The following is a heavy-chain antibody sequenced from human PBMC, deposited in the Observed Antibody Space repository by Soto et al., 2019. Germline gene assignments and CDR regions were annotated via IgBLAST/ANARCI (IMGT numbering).Heavy chain of an antibody. D-gene: IGHD2-15*01. V-gene: IGHV4-31*03. CDR2: IYYSGST. CDR1: GGSISSGGYY. J-gene: IGHJ6*03. CDR3: ARHEFSVGSGSHYYSYYCRDG. Sequence: TLSLTCTVSGGSISSGGYYWSWIRQHPGKGLEWIGYIYYSGSTYYNPSLKSRVTISVDTSQNQFSLNVSSATAADTDVDYCARHEFSVGSGSHYYSYYCRDGWGKG.